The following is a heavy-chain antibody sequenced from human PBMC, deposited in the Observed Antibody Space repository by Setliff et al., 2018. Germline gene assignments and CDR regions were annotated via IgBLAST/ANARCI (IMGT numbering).Heavy chain of an antibody. V-gene: IGHV4-59*01. Sequence: SETLSLTCTVSGGSISSYYWSWIRQPLGKRLEWIGYIYYSGSTNYNPSLESRVTISVDTSKNQFSLRLNSATAADTAVYYCARLRGAFDYWGQGTLVTVS. CDR3: ARLRGAFDY. CDR2: IYYSGST. D-gene: IGHD3-16*01. CDR1: GGSISSYY. J-gene: IGHJ4*02.